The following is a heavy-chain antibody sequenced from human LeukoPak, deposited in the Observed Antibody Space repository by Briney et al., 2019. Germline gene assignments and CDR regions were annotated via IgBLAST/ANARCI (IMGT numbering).Heavy chain of an antibody. V-gene: IGHV4-61*02. J-gene: IGHJ6*03. CDR1: GGSISSGSYY. Sequence: SETLSLTCTVSGGSISSGSYYWSWIRQPAGKGLEWIGRIYTSGSTNYNPSLKSRVTISVDTSKNQFSLKLSSVTAADTAVYYCARVTIAAAGYYYMDVWRKGTTVTVSS. CDR2: IYTSGST. D-gene: IGHD6-13*01. CDR3: ARVTIAAAGYYYMDV.